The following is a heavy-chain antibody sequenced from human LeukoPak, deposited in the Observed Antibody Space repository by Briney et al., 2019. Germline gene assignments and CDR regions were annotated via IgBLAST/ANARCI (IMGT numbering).Heavy chain of an antibody. CDR3: ARDYYDSSGYHQNWFDP. Sequence: ASVKVSCKASGYTFTGYCMHWVRQAPGQGLEWMGWINPNSGGTNYAQKFQGRVTMTRDTSISTAYMELSRLRSDDTAVYYCARDYYDSSGYHQNWFDPWGQGTLVTVSS. CDR2: INPNSGGT. V-gene: IGHV1-2*02. J-gene: IGHJ5*02. CDR1: GYTFTGYC. D-gene: IGHD3-22*01.